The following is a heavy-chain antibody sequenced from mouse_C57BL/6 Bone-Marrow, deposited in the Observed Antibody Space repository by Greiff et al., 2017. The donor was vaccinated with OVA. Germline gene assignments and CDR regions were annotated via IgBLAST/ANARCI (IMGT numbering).Heavy chain of an antibody. D-gene: IGHD1-1*01. CDR3: ARQDYGSSYFDY. CDR1: GYSFTGYY. J-gene: IGHJ2*01. CDR2: INPSTGGT. V-gene: IGHV1-42*01. Sequence: EVQLQQSGPELVKPGASVKISCKASGYSFTGYYMNWVKQSPEKSLEWIGEINPSTGGTTYNQKFKAKATLTVDKSSSTAYMQLKSLTSEDSAVYYCARQDYGSSYFDYWGKGTTLTVSS.